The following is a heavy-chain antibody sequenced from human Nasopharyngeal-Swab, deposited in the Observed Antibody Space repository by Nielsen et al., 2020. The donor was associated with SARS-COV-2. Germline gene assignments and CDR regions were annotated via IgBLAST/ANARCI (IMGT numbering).Heavy chain of an antibody. V-gene: IGHV3-74*01. J-gene: IGHJ4*02. CDR3: TRLTYYYDSSSGG. Sequence: VRQAPGKGLVWVSHVNADGSTTTYADSVKGRFTISRVNVKNTLYLQMDDLRAEDTAVYYCTRLTYYYDSSSGGWGQGTLVTVSS. CDR2: VNADGSTT. D-gene: IGHD3-9*01.